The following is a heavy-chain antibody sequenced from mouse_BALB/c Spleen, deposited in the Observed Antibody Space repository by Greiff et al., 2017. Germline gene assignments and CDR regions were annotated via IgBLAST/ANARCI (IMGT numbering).Heavy chain of an antibody. J-gene: IGHJ2*01. V-gene: IGHV5-6-5*01. Sequence: EVKLVESGGGLVKPGGSLKLSCAASGFTFSSYAMSWVRQTPEKRLEWVASISSGGSTYYPDSVKGRFTISRDNARNILYLQMSSLRSEDTAMYYCARTGVYYYGSSPYYFDYWGQGTTRTVSA. D-gene: IGHD1-1*01. CDR1: GFTFSSYA. CDR3: ARTGVYYYGSSPYYFDY. CDR2: ISSGGST.